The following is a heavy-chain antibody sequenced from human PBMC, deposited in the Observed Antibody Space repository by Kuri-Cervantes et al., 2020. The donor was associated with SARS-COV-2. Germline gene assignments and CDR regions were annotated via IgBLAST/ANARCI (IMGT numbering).Heavy chain of an antibody. CDR2: ISYDGSNK. V-gene: IGHV3-30*04. Sequence: GGSLRLSCAASRFTFSSYAMHWVRQAPGKGLEWVAVISYDGSNKYYADSVKGRFTISRDNSKNTLYLQMNSLRAEDTAVYYCARTTGGYTLPDYWCQGTLVTVSS. CDR3: ARTTGGYTLPDY. CDR1: RFTFSSYA. D-gene: IGHD6-13*01. J-gene: IGHJ4*02.